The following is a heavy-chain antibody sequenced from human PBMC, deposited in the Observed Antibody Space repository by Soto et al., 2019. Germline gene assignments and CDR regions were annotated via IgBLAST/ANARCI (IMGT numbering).Heavy chain of an antibody. CDR2: INAGNGNT. V-gene: IGHV1-3*01. CDR1: GYTFTSYA. Sequence: QVQLVQSGAEAKKPGASVKVSCKASGYTFTSYAMHWVRQAPGQRLEWMGWINAGNGNTKYSQKFQGRVTITTDTSVSAVCKGLRSLRSGDSAAYSGARASTVVVPAAIVFGEDAFDSGGPGTMVIVSS. J-gene: IGHJ3*02. CDR3: ARASTVVVPAAIVFGEDAFDS. D-gene: IGHD2-2*02.